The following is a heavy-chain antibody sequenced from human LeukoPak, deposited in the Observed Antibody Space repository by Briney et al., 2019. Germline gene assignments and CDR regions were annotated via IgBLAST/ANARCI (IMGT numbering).Heavy chain of an antibody. CDR2: TYCRSKWHY. CDR1: GDSVSSNSAV. J-gene: IGHJ3*02. Sequence: SQTLSLTCAISGDSVSSNSAVWNWIRQSPSRGLEWLGRTYCRSKWHYDYAASVNSRLTINPDTSKNQFSLHLNSVTPDDTAVYYCAKIRSPDAFDIWGQGTVVTVSS. CDR3: AKIRSPDAFDI. V-gene: IGHV6-1*01.